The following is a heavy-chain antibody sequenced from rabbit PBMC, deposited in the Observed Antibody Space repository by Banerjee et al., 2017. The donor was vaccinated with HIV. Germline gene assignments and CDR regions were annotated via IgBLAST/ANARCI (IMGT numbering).Heavy chain of an antibody. CDR3: ARDSAGAGGIWFDL. V-gene: IGHV1S40*01. J-gene: IGHJ4*01. CDR2: IYNGDGST. CDR1: GIDFSSYYY. D-gene: IGHD4-2*01. Sequence: QSLEESGGDLVKPGGTLTLTCKASGIDFSSYYYMCWVRQAPGKGLELIACIYNGDGSTYYASWAKGRFTISKTSSTTVTLQMTSLTAADTATYFCARDSAGAGGIWFDLWGQGTLVTVS.